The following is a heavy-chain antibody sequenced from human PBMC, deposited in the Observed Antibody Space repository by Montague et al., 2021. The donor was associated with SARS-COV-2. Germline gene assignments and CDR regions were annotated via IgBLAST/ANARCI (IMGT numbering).Heavy chain of an antibody. J-gene: IGHJ4*02. Sequence: PALVKPTQTLTLTCTFSGFSLNTSGMCVSWFRQPPGKALEWLARIDWDEDKYYTISLTTRITISKDTSKNQVVLTMTNMDPVDTATYYCARTYAPSAVAVDYWGQGTRVTVSS. V-gene: IGHV2-70*11. CDR2: IDWDEDK. CDR1: GFSLNTSGMC. D-gene: IGHD6-19*01. CDR3: ARTYAPSAVAVDY.